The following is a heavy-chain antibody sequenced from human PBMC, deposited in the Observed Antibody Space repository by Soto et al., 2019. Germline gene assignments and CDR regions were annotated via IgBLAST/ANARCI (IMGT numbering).Heavy chain of an antibody. J-gene: IGHJ5*02. D-gene: IGHD2-2*01. CDR3: AKGGEGSCSRTSCLYFSDS. CDR2: ISDSGTT. CDR1: GFTFRTYA. Sequence: EVHLLDSGGGLVQPGGSLRLSCPASGFTFRTYAMSWVRQAPGKGLEWVSTISDSGTTYYVNSVKGRFTISRDNSRNTLDLQMNSLRVEDTAVYYCAKGGEGSCSRTSCLYFSDSWGQGTLVTVSS. V-gene: IGHV3-23*01.